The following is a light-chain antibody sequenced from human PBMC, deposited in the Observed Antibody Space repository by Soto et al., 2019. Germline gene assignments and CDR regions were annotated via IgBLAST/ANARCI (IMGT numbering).Light chain of an antibody. CDR1: SSDVGGYNC. Sequence: QSALTQPASVSGSPGQSITISCTGTSSDVGGYNCVSWYQQHPGKAPKLMIYEVSNRPSGVSNRFSGSKSGNTASLTISGLQAEDEADYYCSSYTSSSTLFGTGTKV. V-gene: IGLV2-14*01. J-gene: IGLJ1*01. CDR3: SSYTSSSTL. CDR2: EVS.